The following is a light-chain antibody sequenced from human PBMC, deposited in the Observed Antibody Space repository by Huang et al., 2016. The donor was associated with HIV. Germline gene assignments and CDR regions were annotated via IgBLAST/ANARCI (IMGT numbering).Light chain of an antibody. CDR1: QSVSSY. J-gene: IGKJ5*01. Sequence: EIVLTQSPATLSLSPGERATLSCRPSQSVSSYLAWYQQKPGQAPRLLIYDASNRATGSPARFSGSGSGTDFTLTISSLEPEDFAVYYCQQRSNWRTFGQGTRLEIK. CDR3: QQRSNWRT. V-gene: IGKV3-11*01. CDR2: DAS.